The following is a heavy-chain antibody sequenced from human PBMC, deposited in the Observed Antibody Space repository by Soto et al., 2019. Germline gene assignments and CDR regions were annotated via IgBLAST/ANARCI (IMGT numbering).Heavy chain of an antibody. J-gene: IGHJ6*02. D-gene: IGHD1-26*01. V-gene: IGHV4-59*12. Sequence: SETLSLTCTVAGGTIISYYWSWIRQPPGKALEGIGYIYYSGSTNYNPSLTSRVTISVDTSNNQRSLHVSSATAPHTAVYYYARERQLGICSFYCAMDFWGQGTTVTVSS. CDR3: ARERQLGICSFYCAMDF. CDR1: GGTIISYY. CDR2: IYYSGST.